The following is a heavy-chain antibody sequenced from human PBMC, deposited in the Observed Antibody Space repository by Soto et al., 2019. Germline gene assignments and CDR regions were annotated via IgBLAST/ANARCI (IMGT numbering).Heavy chain of an antibody. J-gene: IGHJ6*03. CDR2: INRSGGT. V-gene: IGHV4-34*01. Sequence: SETLSLTCAVYGDSSSEYYWNWIRQTPGQGLEWIGEINRSGGTNYNPSLKSRVTIAVDTSKNQFSLKLRSVTAADTAVYYCATPRFGSGTYYNPYYFYMDVWGNGTTVTVSS. CDR3: ATPRFGSGTYYNPYYFYMDV. CDR1: GDSSSEYY. D-gene: IGHD3-10*01.